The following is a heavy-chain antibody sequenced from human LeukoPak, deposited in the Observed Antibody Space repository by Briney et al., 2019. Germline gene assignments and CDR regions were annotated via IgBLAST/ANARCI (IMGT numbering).Heavy chain of an antibody. CDR3: ARDGPGGNSGYDWYDYYYYGMDV. CDR2: INPSGGST. D-gene: IGHD5-12*01. J-gene: IGHJ6*02. V-gene: IGHV1-46*01. Sequence: GASVKVSCKASGYTFTSYYMHWVRQAPGQGLEWMGIINPSGGSTSYAQKFQGRVTMTRDTSTSTVYMELSSLRSEDTAVYYCARDGPGGNSGYDWYDYYYYGMDVWGQGTTVTVSS. CDR1: GYTFTSYY.